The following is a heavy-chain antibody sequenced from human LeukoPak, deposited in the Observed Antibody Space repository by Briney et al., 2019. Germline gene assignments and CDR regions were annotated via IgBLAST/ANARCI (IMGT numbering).Heavy chain of an antibody. D-gene: IGHD3-3*01. CDR2: ISSSSSYI. CDR3: ARDQYDTWSRRGNFDS. CDR1: GFTFSSYS. Sequence: GGSLRLSCAASGFTFSSYSMNWVRQAPGKGLEWVSSISSSSSYIYYADSVKGRFTISTENAKTQLYLQMNSLRAEDTAVFYCARDQYDTWSRRGNFDSWGQGTLVIVSS. J-gene: IGHJ4*02. V-gene: IGHV3-21*04.